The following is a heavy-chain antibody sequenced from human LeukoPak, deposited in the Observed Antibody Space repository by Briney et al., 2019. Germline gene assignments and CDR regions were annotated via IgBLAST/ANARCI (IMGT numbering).Heavy chain of an antibody. Sequence: SETLSLTCTVSGVSMGSSPYYWGWIRQPPGKGLEWIGTIYDSGNTNYNPSLRSRLTISVDTSRNQFSLKLSSVTAADTAVYYCARHDCDSSRCSVNWFDPWGRGTLVTISS. J-gene: IGHJ5*02. CDR3: ARHDCDSSRCSVNWFDP. D-gene: IGHD2/OR15-2a*01. CDR1: GVSMGSSPYY. CDR2: IYDSGNT. V-gene: IGHV4-39*01.